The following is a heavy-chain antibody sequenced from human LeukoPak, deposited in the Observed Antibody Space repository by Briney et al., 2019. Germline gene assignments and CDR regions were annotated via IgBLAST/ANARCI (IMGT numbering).Heavy chain of an antibody. CDR3: AKGQVVRGVTRNYYYYYYMDV. D-gene: IGHD3-10*01. CDR1: GFTFDDYA. V-gene: IGHV3-9*01. CDR2: ISWNSGSI. J-gene: IGHJ6*03. Sequence: GGSLRLSCAASGFTFDDYAMHWVRQAPGKGLEWVSGISWNSGSIGYADSVKGRFTISRDNAKNSLYLQMNSLRAEDTALYYCAKGQVVRGVTRNYYYYYYMDVWGKGTTVTISS.